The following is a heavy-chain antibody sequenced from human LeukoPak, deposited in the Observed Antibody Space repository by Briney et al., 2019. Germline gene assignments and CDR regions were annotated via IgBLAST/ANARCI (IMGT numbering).Heavy chain of an antibody. CDR3: ARVPETTHYYYMDV. J-gene: IGHJ6*03. D-gene: IGHD1-1*01. V-gene: IGHV1-69*13. CDR2: IIPIYGTA. CDR1: GGTFNTYS. Sequence: GASVKVSCKASGGTFNTYSIAWVRQAPGQGLEWMGGIIPIYGTANYAQKFQGRVIITADESTTTAYMELSSLRSEDTAVYFCARVPETTHYYYMDVWGKGTTVTVSS.